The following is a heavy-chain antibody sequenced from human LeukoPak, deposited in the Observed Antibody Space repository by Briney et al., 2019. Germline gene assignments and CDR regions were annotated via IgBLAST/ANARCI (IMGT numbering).Heavy chain of an antibody. V-gene: IGHV3-33*01. CDR3: AREGQSSGWPFFDY. J-gene: IGHJ4*02. CDR2: IWYDGSNK. D-gene: IGHD6-19*01. Sequence: GGSLRLSCAASGFTFSSYGMHWVRQAPGKGLEWVAVIWYDGSNKYYADSVKGRFTISRDNSKNTLYLQMNSLRAEDTAVYYCAREGQSSGWPFFDYWGQGTMVTVSS. CDR1: GFTFSSYG.